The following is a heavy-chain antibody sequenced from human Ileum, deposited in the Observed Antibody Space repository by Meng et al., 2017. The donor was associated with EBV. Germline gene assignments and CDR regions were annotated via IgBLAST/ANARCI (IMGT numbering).Heavy chain of an antibody. J-gene: IGHJ4*02. CDR2: IYYSGST. D-gene: IGHD3-16*01. V-gene: IGHV4-39*02. CDR3: AREGGGRYAIAAHPYLDN. Sequence: RKVEGCGPRRCNPSGPLALPCSVSGVTIRNSRYFWGWCRQPPGKGLGWIGSIYYSGSTDYNPSLKSRVTISVDTSKNQFSLKLSSVTAADTAVYFCAREGGGRYAIAAHPYLDNWGQGALVTVSS. CDR1: GVTIRNSRYF.